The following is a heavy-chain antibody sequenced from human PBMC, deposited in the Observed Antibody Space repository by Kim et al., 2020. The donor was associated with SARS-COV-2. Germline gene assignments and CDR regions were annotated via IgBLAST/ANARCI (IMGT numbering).Heavy chain of an antibody. CDR2: VYYSGRA. Sequence: SETLSLTCTVSGGSINNTLYYWAWIRQPPGKGLEWIGSVYYSGRAYYSPSLKSRITKSVDTSKNQFSLSLSSVTPADTAVYYCARVIRETVFDIRGQGTMVTVSS. CDR1: GGSINNTLYY. D-gene: IGHD1-26*01. J-gene: IGHJ3*02. V-gene: IGHV4-39*01. CDR3: ARVIRETVFDI.